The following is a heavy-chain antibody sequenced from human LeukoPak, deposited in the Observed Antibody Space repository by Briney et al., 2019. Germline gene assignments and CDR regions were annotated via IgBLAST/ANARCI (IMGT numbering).Heavy chain of an antibody. V-gene: IGHV3-23*01. J-gene: IGHJ4*02. D-gene: IGHD5-18*01. CDR3: AKVGYFFGYLYYFDN. CDR1: GFTFSSYA. CDR2: TSGSGAST. Sequence: LGGSLRLSCAASGFTFSSYAMSWVRQAPGKGLEWVSVTSGSGASTSYADSVKGRFTIARDNSKNTLYLQMNSLRAEDTAVYYCAKVGYFFGYLYYFDNWGQGTLVTVSS.